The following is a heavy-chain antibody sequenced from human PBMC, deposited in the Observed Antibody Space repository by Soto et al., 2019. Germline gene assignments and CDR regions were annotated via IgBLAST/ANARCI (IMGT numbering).Heavy chain of an antibody. D-gene: IGHD5-18*01. Sequence: SETLSLTCTVSGGSISSYYWSWIRQPPGKGLEWIGYIYYSGSTNYNPSLKSRVTISVDTSKNQFSLKLSSVTAADTAVYYCARQLVDDTATVLPTPNYFDYWGQGTLVNVSS. J-gene: IGHJ4*02. CDR3: ARQLVDDTATVLPTPNYFDY. V-gene: IGHV4-59*08. CDR2: IYYSGST. CDR1: GGSISSYY.